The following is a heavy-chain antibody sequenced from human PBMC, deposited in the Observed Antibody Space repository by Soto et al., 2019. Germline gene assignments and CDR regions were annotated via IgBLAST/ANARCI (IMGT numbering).Heavy chain of an antibody. CDR1: GGTFSSYA. CDR3: ARDTSSEYYYYYYGMDV. V-gene: IGHV1-69*13. CDR2: IIPIFGTA. Sequence: SVKVSCKASGGTFSSYAISWVRQAPGQGLEWMGGIIPIFGTANYAQKFQGRVTITADESTSTAYMELSSLRSEDTAVYYCARDTSSEYYYYYYGMDVWGQGTTVTVSS. J-gene: IGHJ6*02.